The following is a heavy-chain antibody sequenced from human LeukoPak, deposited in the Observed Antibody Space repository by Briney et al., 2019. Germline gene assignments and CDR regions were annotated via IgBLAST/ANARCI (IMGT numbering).Heavy chain of an antibody. CDR2: MNPNSGNT. D-gene: IGHD3-10*01. CDR3: ARVLRFGEPLLVH. Sequence: GASVKVSCKASGYTFTSYDINWVRQATGQGLEWMGWMNPNSGNTGYAQKFQGRVTITRNTSISTAYMELSSLRSEDTAVYYCARVLRFGEPLLVHWGQGTQVTVSS. CDR1: GYTFTSYD. V-gene: IGHV1-8*03. J-gene: IGHJ4*02.